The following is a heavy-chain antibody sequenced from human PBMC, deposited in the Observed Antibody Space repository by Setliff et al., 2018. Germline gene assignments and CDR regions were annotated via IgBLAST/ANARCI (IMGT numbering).Heavy chain of an antibody. J-gene: IGHJ2*01. V-gene: IGHV3-53*01. Sequence: GGSLRLSCAASGFTFDDYGMNWVRQAPGKGLEWVSAIYTGGRTDPADSVKGRFTISRDGSKNTLYLQMNNLRVEDTAVYYCARGGVFGHFYFDLWGRGTLVTVSS. CDR3: ARGGVFGHFYFDL. CDR1: GFTFDDYG. CDR2: IYTGGRT. D-gene: IGHD3-10*02.